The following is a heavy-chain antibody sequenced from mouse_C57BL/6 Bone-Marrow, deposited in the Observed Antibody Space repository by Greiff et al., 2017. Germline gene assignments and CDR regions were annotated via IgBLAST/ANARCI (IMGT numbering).Heavy chain of an antibody. Sequence: EVQLQQSGPGLVKPSPSLSLTCSVTGYSITSGYYWNWIRQFPGNKLEWMGYISYDGSNNYNPSLKNRISITRDTSTNQFFLKLNSVTTEDTATYYCARANWVYAMDYWGQGTSVTVSS. D-gene: IGHD4-1*01. J-gene: IGHJ4*01. CDR2: ISYDGSN. CDR1: GYSITSGYY. V-gene: IGHV3-6*01. CDR3: ARANWVYAMDY.